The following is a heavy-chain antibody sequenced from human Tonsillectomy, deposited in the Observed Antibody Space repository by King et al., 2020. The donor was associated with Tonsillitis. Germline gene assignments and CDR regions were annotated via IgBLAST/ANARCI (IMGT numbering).Heavy chain of an antibody. V-gene: IGHV4-59*08. Sequence: VQLQESGPGLVKPSETLSLTCTVSGGSISSYYWSWIRQPPGKGLEWIGYIYYSGSTNYNPSLKSRVTISVDTSKNQFSLKLSSVTAADTAVYYCARRRYCGGDCYHPQYYFDYWGQGTLVTVSS. D-gene: IGHD2-21*02. CDR1: GGSISSYY. CDR3: ARRRYCGGDCYHPQYYFDY. CDR2: IYYSGST. J-gene: IGHJ4*02.